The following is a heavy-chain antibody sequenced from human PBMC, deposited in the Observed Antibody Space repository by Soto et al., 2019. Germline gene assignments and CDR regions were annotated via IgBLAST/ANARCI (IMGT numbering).Heavy chain of an antibody. Sequence: GGSLRLSCAASGFTFSSYGMHWVRQAPGKGLEWVAVISYDGSNKYYADSVKGRFTISRDNSKNTLYLQMNSLRAEDTAVYYCAKPIPRRSGIAAAGNGYGMDVWGQGTTVTVSS. V-gene: IGHV3-30*18. D-gene: IGHD6-13*01. CDR2: ISYDGSNK. CDR1: GFTFSSYG. J-gene: IGHJ6*02. CDR3: AKPIPRRSGIAAAGNGYGMDV.